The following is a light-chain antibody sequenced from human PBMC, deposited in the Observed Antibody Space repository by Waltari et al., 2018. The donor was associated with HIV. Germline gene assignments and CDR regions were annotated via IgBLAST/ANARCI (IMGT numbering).Light chain of an antibody. CDR3: TSYAGSTPVV. CDR1: TSDVGGYNY. Sequence: QSALTQPPSASGSPGQSVTISCTGTTSDVGGYNYVLWYQQHPGKAPKLMIYEVSKRPSGVPDRFSGSKSGNTASLTVSGLQAEDEADYYCTSYAGSTPVVFGGGTKLTVL. CDR2: EVS. V-gene: IGLV2-8*01. J-gene: IGLJ2*01.